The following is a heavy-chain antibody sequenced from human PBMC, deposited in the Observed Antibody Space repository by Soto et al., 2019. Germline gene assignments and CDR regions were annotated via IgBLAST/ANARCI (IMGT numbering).Heavy chain of an antibody. Sequence: GGSLRLSCAASGFPVSNTWMSWVRQAPWKGLEWVGRIKSKTDGGTTDYAAPVKGRFTISRDDSKNTLYLQMNSLKTEDTAVYYCTTDGGTLPQWLYVAYCARGTLVTVSS. J-gene: IGHJ4*02. D-gene: IGHD6-19*01. CDR2: IKSKTDGGTT. CDR1: GFPVSNTW. CDR3: TTDGGTLPQWLYVAY. V-gene: IGHV3-15*01.